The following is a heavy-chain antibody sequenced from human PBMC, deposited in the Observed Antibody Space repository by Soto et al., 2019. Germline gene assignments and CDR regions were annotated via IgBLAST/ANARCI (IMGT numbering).Heavy chain of an antibody. CDR3: AKGIPYCSSTSCPKDYYYYYGMDV. J-gene: IGHJ6*02. Sequence: EVQLLESGGGLVQPGGSLRLSCAASGFTFSSYAMSWVRQAPGKGLEWVSAISGSGGSTYYADSVKGRFTISRDNSKNTLYLQMNSLRAEDTAVYYCAKGIPYCSSTSCPKDYYYYYGMDVWGQGTTVTVSS. D-gene: IGHD2-2*01. CDR2: ISGSGGST. V-gene: IGHV3-23*01. CDR1: GFTFSSYA.